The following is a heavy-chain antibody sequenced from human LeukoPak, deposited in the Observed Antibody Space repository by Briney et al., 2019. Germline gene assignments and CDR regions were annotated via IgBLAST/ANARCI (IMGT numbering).Heavy chain of an antibody. CDR3: AKDLGGDGPDPPPGY. D-gene: IGHD5-24*01. Sequence: PGGSLRLSCAASGFTFSSYGMHWVRQAPGKGLEWVAFIRYDGSNKYYADSVKGRFTISRDNSKNTLYLQMNSLRAEDTAVYYCAKDLGGDGPDPPPGYWGQGTLVTVSS. CDR2: IRYDGSNK. CDR1: GFTFSSYG. V-gene: IGHV3-30*02. J-gene: IGHJ4*02.